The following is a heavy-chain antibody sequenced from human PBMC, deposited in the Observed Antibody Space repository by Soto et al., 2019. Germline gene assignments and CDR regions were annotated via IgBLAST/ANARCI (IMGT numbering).Heavy chain of an antibody. CDR2: IYYSGST. J-gene: IGHJ6*03. V-gene: IGHV4-59*08. D-gene: IGHD1-20*01. CDR3: ARQGRYNADPHYYYYYYMDV. CDR1: GGSISSYY. Sequence: SETLSLTCTVSGGSISSYYWSWIRQPPGKGLEWIGYIYYSGSTNYNPSLKSRVTISVDTSKNQFSLKLSPVTAADTAVYYCARQGRYNADPHYYYYYYMDVWGKGTTVTVSS.